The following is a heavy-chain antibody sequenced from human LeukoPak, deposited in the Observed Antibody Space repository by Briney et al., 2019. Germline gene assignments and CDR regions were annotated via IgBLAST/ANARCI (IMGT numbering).Heavy chain of an antibody. CDR1: GFTFGIYW. V-gene: IGHV3-7*01. CDR2: IKHDGSEK. J-gene: IGHJ4*02. CDR3: ARVGTAEGTLEDY. Sequence: GGSLRLSCAAFGFTFGIYWMSWVRQPPGKGLEWVANIKHDGSEKYYVDSVKGRFTISRDNAKNSLYLQMNSLRAEDTAVYYCARVGTAEGTLEDYWGQGTLVTVSS. D-gene: IGHD6-13*01.